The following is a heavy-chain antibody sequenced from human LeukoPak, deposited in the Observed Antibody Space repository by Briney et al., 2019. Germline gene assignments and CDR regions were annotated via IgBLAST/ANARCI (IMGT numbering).Heavy chain of an antibody. Sequence: GGSLRLSCAASGFTFSSYAMSWVRQAPGKGLEWVSAISGSGGSTYYAHSVKGRFTISRDNSKNTLYLQMNSLRAEDTAVYYCAKDLSYSSSWYHWLDPWGQGTLVTVSS. V-gene: IGHV3-23*01. D-gene: IGHD6-13*01. CDR2: ISGSGGST. CDR3: AKDLSYSSSWYHWLDP. J-gene: IGHJ5*02. CDR1: GFTFSSYA.